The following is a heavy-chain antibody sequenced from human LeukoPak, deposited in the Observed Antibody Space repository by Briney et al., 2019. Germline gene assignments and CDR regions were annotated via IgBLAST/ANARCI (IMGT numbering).Heavy chain of an antibody. D-gene: IGHD1-26*01. Sequence: RGASVKVSCKASGYTFTGYYMHWVRQAPGQGLEWMGWINPNSGGTNYAQRFQGRVTMTRDTSISTAYMELSRLRSDDTAVYYCARGIVGVGNWFDPWGQGTLVTVSS. CDR2: INPNSGGT. CDR1: GYTFTGYY. V-gene: IGHV1-2*02. CDR3: ARGIVGVGNWFDP. J-gene: IGHJ5*02.